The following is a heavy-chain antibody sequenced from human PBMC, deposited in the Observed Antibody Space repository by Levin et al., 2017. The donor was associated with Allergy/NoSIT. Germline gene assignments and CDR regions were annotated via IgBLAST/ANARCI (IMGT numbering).Heavy chain of an antibody. CDR3: GRGGCSSTSCIDY. CDR2: INSDGSNT. Sequence: GESLKISCVGSGYTFSGYYMHWVRQAPGKGLVWVSHINSDGSNTNYADSVKGRFTIFRDNAKNTLYLQMNSLRAEDTAVYYCGRGGCSSTSCIDYWGQGILVTVSS. V-gene: IGHV3-74*01. D-gene: IGHD2-2*01. J-gene: IGHJ4*02. CDR1: GYTFSGYY.